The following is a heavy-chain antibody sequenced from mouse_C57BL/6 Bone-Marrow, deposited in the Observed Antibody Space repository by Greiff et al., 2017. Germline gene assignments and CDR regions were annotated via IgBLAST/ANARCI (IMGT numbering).Heavy chain of an antibody. V-gene: IGHV5-17*01. D-gene: IGHD1-1*01. J-gene: IGHJ4*01. CDR1: GFTFSDYG. CDR2: ISSGSSTI. CDR3: ARPRYYGSSYLYAMDY. Sequence: EVQLVESGGGLVKPGGSLKLSCAASGFTFSDYGMHWVRQAPEKGLEWVAYISSGSSTIYYADTVKGRFTISRDNAKNTLFLQMTSLRSEDTAMYYWARPRYYGSSYLYAMDYWDQGTSVTVSS.